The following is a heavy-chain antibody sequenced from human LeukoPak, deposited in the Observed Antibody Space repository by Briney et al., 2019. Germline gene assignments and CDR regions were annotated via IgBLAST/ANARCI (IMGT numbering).Heavy chain of an antibody. J-gene: IGHJ6*03. CDR2: ISAYNGNT. CDR1: GYTFTSYG. V-gene: IGHV1-18*01. CDR3: ARGVVAATFYYYMDV. D-gene: IGHD2-15*01. Sequence: GASVKVSCKASGYTFTSYGISWVRQAPGQGLEWMGWISAYNGNTNYAQKPQGRVTMTTDTSTSTAYMELRSLRSDDTAVYFCARGVVAATFYYYMDVWGKGTTVTVSS.